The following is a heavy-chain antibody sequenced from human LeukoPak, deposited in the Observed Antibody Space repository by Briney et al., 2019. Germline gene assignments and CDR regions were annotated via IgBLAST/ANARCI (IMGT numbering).Heavy chain of an antibody. CDR1: GFTFSDYY. CDR3: ARVVGYYDILTGYYSASYFDY. J-gene: IGHJ4*02. D-gene: IGHD3-9*01. Sequence: GGSLRLSCAASGFTFSDYYMSWIRQAPGKGLEWVSYISSRSSHTNYADSVKGRFTISRDNAKNSLYLQMNSLRAEDTAVYYCARVVGYYDILTGYYSASYFDYWGQGTLVTVSS. CDR2: ISSRSSHT. V-gene: IGHV3-11*05.